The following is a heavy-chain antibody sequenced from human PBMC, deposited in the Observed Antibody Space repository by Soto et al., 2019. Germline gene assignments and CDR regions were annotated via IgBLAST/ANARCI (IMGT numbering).Heavy chain of an antibody. CDR2: ISYDGSNK. CDR3: ARDGITMVRGVIIYYYYYGMDV. Sequence: GGSLRLSCAASGFTFSSYAMHWVRQAPGKGLEWVAVISYDGSNKYYADSVKGRFTISRGNSKNTLYLQMNSLRAEDTAVYYCARDGITMVRGVIIYYYYYGMDVWGQGTTVTVSS. D-gene: IGHD3-10*01. CDR1: GFTFSSYA. V-gene: IGHV3-30-3*01. J-gene: IGHJ6*02.